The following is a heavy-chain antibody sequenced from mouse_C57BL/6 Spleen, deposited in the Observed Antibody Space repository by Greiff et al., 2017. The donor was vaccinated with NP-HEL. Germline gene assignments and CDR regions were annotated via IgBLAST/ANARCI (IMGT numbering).Heavy chain of an antibody. CDR1: GFTFSSYG. CDR2: ISSGGSYT. CDR3: ARQGSGTSHYFDY. D-gene: IGHD4-1*01. J-gene: IGHJ2*01. V-gene: IGHV5-6*02. Sequence: EVMLVESGGDLVKPGGSLKLSCAASGFTFSSYGMSWVRQTPDKRLEWVATISSGGSYTYYPDSVKGRFTISRDNAKNTLYLQMSSLKSEDTAMYYCARQGSGTSHYFDYWGQGTTLTVSS.